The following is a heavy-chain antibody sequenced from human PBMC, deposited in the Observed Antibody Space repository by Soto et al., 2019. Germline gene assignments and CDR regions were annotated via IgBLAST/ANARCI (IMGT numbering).Heavy chain of an antibody. Sequence: SETLSLTCTVSDGSISSYFWSWIRQPPGKGLEWIGYIYYNGSTNYNPSLKSRVTISVDTSNNQLSLKLRSVTAADTAVYYCARHDGFSSGWIFDYWGHGTLVTVSS. D-gene: IGHD6-19*01. J-gene: IGHJ4*01. CDR3: ARHDGFSSGWIFDY. CDR1: DGSISSYF. V-gene: IGHV4-59*08. CDR2: IYYNGST.